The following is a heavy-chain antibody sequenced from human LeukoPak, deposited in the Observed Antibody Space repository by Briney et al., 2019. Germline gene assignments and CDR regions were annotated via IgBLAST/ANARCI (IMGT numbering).Heavy chain of an antibody. CDR2: ISSSSSYI. D-gene: IGHD5-18*01. CDR1: GFTFSSYS. J-gene: IGHJ4*02. CDR3: ARGDTAMVGDYFDY. V-gene: IGHV3-21*01. Sequence: GGSLRLSCAASGFTFSSYSMNWVRQAPGKGLEWVSSISSSSSYIYYADSVKGRFTISRDNAKNSLYLQMNILRAEDTAVYYWARGDTAMVGDYFDYWGQGTLVTVSS.